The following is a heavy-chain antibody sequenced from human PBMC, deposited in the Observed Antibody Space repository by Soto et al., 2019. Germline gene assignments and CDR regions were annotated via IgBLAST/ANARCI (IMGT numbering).Heavy chain of an antibody. V-gene: IGHV1-46*01. Sequence: ASVKVSCKASGYTFTSYYMHWVLQAPGQGLEWMGIINPSGGSTSYAQKFQGRVTMTRDTSTSTVYMELSSLRSEDTAVYYCARAGGGLRPFDYWGQGTLVTVSS. CDR2: INPSGGST. CDR3: ARAGGGLRPFDY. CDR1: GYTFTSYY. J-gene: IGHJ4*02. D-gene: IGHD3-16*01.